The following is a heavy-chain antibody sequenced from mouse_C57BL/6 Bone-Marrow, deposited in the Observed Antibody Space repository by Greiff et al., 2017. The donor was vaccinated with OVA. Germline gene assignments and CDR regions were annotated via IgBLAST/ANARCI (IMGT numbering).Heavy chain of an antibody. J-gene: IGHJ3*01. V-gene: IGHV3-6*01. CDR3: ARDYTWFAY. Sequence: EVQVVESGPGLVKPSQSLSLTCSVTGYSITSGYYWNWIRQFPGNTLEWMGYISYDGSNNYNPSLKNRISITRDTSKNQFFLKLNSVTTEDTATYYCARDYTWFAYWGQGTLVTVSA. CDR2: ISYDGSN. CDR1: GYSITSGYY.